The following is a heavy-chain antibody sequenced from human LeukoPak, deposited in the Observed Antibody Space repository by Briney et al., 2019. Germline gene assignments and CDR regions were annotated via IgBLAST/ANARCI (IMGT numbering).Heavy chain of an antibody. J-gene: IGHJ4*02. CDR3: TTGKQLVPGSECSDY. V-gene: IGHV3-15*01. Sequence: GGSLRLSCAASGFTFSNAWMSWVRQAPGKGLEWVGRIKSKTDGGTTDYAAPVKGRFTISRDDSKNTLYLQMNSLKTEDTAVYYCTTGKQLVPGSECSDYWGQGTLVTVSS. D-gene: IGHD6-13*01. CDR1: GFTFSNAW. CDR2: IKSKTDGGTT.